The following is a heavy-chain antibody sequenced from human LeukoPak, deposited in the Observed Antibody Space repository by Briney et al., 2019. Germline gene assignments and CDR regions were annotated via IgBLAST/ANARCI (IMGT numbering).Heavy chain of an antibody. CDR2: ISYDGSNK. V-gene: IGHV3-30*04. J-gene: IGHJ5*02. Sequence: GGSLRLSCAAFGFTFSSYAMHWVRQAPGKGLEWVAVISYDGSNKYYADSVKGRFTISRDNSKNTLYLQMNSLRAEDTAVYYCARDPYCSGGSCTRWFDPWGQGTLVTVSS. CDR3: ARDPYCSGGSCTRWFDP. CDR1: GFTFSSYA. D-gene: IGHD2-15*01.